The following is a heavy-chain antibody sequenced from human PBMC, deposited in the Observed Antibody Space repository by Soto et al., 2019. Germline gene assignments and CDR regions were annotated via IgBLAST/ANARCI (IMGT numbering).Heavy chain of an antibody. J-gene: IGHJ4*02. Sequence: QVHLVESGGGLVKPGGSLRLSCAASGFAFSAYYMSWIRQAPGKGLEWLSYISESGTTIYYADSVKGRFTISRDNAKNSLDLQMNSLRAKDTAVYYCTRSDYDTSGYTDYWGQGTLVTVSS. V-gene: IGHV3-11*01. CDR3: TRSDYDTSGYTDY. CDR1: GFAFSAYY. D-gene: IGHD3-22*01. CDR2: ISESGTTI.